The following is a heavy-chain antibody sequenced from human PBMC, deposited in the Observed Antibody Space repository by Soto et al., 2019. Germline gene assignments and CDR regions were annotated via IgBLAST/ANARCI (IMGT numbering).Heavy chain of an antibody. Sequence: QLQLQESGPGLVKPSETQSLSCTVSGGSISSSFYWGWIRQPPGKGLEWIGSIYATGNTYYNPSLKGRVTISADTSKNQFSLNLISVTAADTAVYYCRSSSRYSTDVWGQGATVTVSS. CDR1: GGSISSSFY. V-gene: IGHV4-39*01. CDR3: RSSSRYSTDV. D-gene: IGHD6-13*01. J-gene: IGHJ6*02. CDR2: IYATGNT.